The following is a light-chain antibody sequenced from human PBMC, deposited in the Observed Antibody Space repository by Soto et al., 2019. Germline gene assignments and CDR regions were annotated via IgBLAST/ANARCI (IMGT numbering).Light chain of an antibody. CDR2: AAS. CDR1: QDIRSY. Sequence: DIQLTQAPSFLSASAGDTVTINFRASQDIRSYLAWYQQKAGRAPKLLIYAASTLQSEVPSRFSGSGSGTEFTLTISSLQPEDFATYYCQQLNSFPITFGQGTRLEIK. V-gene: IGKV1-9*01. J-gene: IGKJ5*01. CDR3: QQLNSFPIT.